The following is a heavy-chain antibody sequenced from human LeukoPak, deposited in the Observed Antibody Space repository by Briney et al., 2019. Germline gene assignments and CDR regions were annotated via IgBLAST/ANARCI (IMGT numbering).Heavy chain of an antibody. V-gene: IGHV3-21*01. J-gene: IGHJ4*02. CDR2: ISSSSSYI. D-gene: IGHD5-18*01. CDR1: GFTFSSYS. Sequence: GGSLRLSCAASGFTFSSYSMNWVRQAPGKGLEWVSSISSSSSYIYYADSVKGRFTISRDNAKNSLYLQMNSLRAEDTAVYYCARDGGPGYSYGSEDYFDYWGQGTLVTVSS. CDR3: ARDGGPGYSYGSEDYFDY.